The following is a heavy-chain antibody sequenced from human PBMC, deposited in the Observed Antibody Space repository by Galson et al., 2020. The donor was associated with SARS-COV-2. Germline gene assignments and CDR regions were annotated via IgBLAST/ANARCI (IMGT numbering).Heavy chain of an antibody. D-gene: IGHD2-15*01. V-gene: IGHV3-66*01. CDR2: LYGVGNR. CDR3: VGYGGNAK. Sequence: TGGSLRLSCAASGFTVSKNHVTWVRQAPGKGLECVSVLYGVGNRYYADSVKGRFTISRDNSKNTVDLQMSNLRVEDTAVYFCVGYGGNAKWGQGTLVTVSS. CDR1: GFTVSKNH. J-gene: IGHJ4*02.